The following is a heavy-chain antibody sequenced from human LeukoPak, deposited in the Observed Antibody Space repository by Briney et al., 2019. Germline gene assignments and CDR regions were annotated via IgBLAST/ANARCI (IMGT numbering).Heavy chain of an antibody. J-gene: IGHJ5*02. CDR3: AREALDNWNYNWFDP. CDR1: GFTFSSYS. V-gene: IGHV3-21*01. CDR2: ISSSSSYI. Sequence: GGSLRLPCAASGFTFSSYSMNWVRQAPGKGLEWVSSISSSSSYIYYADSVKGRFTISRDNAKNSLYLQMNSLRAEDTAVYYCAREALDNWNYNWFDPWGQGTLVTVSS. D-gene: IGHD1-7*01.